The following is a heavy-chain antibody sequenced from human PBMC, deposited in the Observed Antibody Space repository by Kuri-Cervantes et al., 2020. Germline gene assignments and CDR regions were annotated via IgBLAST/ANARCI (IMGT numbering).Heavy chain of an antibody. CDR1: GGSISNYY. V-gene: IGHV4-59*01. CDR3: ARSGYYMGGQWFDP. CDR2: IYYSGST. J-gene: IGHJ5*02. D-gene: IGHD3-3*01. Sequence: SETLSLTCTVSGGSISNYYWSWIRQPPGKGLEWIGYIYYSGSTNYNPSLKSRVTISVDTSKNQFSLKLSSVTAADTAVYYCARSGYYMGGQWFDPWGQGTLVTVSS.